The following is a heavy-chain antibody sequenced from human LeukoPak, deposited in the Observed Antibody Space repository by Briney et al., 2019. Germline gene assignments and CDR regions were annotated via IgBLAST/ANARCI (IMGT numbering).Heavy chain of an antibody. V-gene: IGHV3-53*01. Sequence: GGSLRLSCAACGVSVSIAYASWVREAPGEGLEWVSVIYCGGNTYYADSVKGRFTISRDNSKNTVYLQMNTATAEDTAVYYCARGWGMFDYWGQGTLVTVSS. J-gene: IGHJ4*02. D-gene: IGHD7-27*01. CDR2: IYCGGNT. CDR3: ARGWGMFDY. CDR1: GVSVSIAY.